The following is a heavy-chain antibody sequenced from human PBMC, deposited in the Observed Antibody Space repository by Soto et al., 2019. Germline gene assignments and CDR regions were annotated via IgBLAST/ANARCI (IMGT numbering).Heavy chain of an antibody. CDR3: ERGPYSSGWYGVDY. CDR1: GLTFSSYE. D-gene: IGHD6-19*01. J-gene: IGHJ4*02. Sequence: LGGSLRLSCAASGLTFSSYEMNWVRQAPGKGLEWVSYISSSGSTIYYADSVKGRFTISRDNAKNSLYLQMNSLRAEDTDVYYCERGPYSSGWYGVDYWCQGTLVTLSS. CDR2: ISSSGSTI. V-gene: IGHV3-48*03.